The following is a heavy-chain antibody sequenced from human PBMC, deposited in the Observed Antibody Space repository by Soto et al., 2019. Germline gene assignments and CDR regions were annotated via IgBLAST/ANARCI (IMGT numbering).Heavy chain of an antibody. CDR3: TRGPLPLGWFDP. J-gene: IGHJ5*02. V-gene: IGHV4-39*01. CDR2: IYYSGST. CDR1: GGSINGSSSY. Sequence: SETLSLTCTVSGGSINGSSSYWGGIRQPPGKGLEWIGSIYYSGSTYYNPSLKSRVTISVDTSKNQFSLKLSSVTAADTAVYYCTRGPLPLGWFDPWGQGTLVTAPQ. D-gene: IGHD3-10*01.